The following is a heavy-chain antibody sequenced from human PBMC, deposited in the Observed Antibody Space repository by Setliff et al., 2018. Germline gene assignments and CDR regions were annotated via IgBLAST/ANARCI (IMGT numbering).Heavy chain of an antibody. J-gene: IGHJ3*02. V-gene: IGHV1-69*05. CDR2: IIPLFGTT. CDR3: AREKVDDFDI. Sequence: PSVKVSCKASGGTFSNIGISWVRQAPGQGLEWMGGIIPLFGTTNYAQEFQGRVTITTDESTNTAYMELSSLRSEDTAMYYCAREKVDDFDIWGQGTMVTVSS. CDR1: GGTFSNIG.